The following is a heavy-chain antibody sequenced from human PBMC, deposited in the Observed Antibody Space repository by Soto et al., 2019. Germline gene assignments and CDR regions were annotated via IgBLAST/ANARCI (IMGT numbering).Heavy chain of an antibody. Sequence: EVQLVESGGDLVQPGGSLKLSWAASGFSLSSYWMSWFRQAPGKGLEWVANIKEDGSDKYYVGAVKGRFTISRDNAKNSLYLQRNRLTAEDTALYYCARDANRGGDHDSWGQGTLVTVSS. CDR2: IKEDGSDK. V-gene: IGHV3-7*04. CDR1: GFSLSSYW. D-gene: IGHD3-16*01. CDR3: ARDANRGGDHDS. J-gene: IGHJ4*02.